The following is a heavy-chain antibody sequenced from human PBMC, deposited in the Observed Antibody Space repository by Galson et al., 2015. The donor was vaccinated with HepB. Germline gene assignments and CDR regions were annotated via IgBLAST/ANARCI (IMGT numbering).Heavy chain of an antibody. Sequence: SLRLSCAASGFTFSSYSMNWVRQAPGKGLEWVSSISSSSSYIYYADSVKGRFTISRDNAKNTLYLQMNSLRAEDTAVYYCARDLNVYSSSWGDAFDIWGQGTMVTVSS. J-gene: IGHJ3*02. CDR2: ISSSSSYI. D-gene: IGHD6-13*01. CDR3: ARDLNVYSSSWGDAFDI. V-gene: IGHV3-21*01. CDR1: GFTFSSYS.